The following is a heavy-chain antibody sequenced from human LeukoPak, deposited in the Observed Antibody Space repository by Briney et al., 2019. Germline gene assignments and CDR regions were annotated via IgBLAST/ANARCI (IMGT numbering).Heavy chain of an antibody. Sequence: GGSLRLSCAASGFTFSSYWMSWVRQAPGKGLEWVANIKQDGSEKYYADSVKGRFTISRDNSKNTLYLQMNSLRAEDTAVYYCAREKIVVVPAATGYYYYYYGMDVWGKGTTVTVSS. CDR2: IKQDGSEK. V-gene: IGHV3-7*01. D-gene: IGHD2-2*01. J-gene: IGHJ6*04. CDR3: AREKIVVVPAATGYYYYYYGMDV. CDR1: GFTFSSYW.